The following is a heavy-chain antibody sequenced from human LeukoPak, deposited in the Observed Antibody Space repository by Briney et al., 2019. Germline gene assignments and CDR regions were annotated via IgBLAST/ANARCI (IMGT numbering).Heavy chain of an antibody. D-gene: IGHD6-19*01. CDR2: ISGSGGST. V-gene: IGHV3-23*01. CDR1: GFTFSSYA. CDR3: ARARSSGWYDYYYGMDV. Sequence: GGSLRLSCAASGFTFSSYAMSWVRQAPGKGLEWVSAISGSGGSTYYADSVKGRFTISRDNSKNTLYLQMNSLRAEDTAAYYCARARSSGWYDYYYGMDVWGQGTTVTVSS. J-gene: IGHJ6*02.